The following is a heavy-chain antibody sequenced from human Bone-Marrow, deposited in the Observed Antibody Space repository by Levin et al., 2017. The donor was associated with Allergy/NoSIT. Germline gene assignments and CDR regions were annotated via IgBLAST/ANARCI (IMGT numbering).Heavy chain of an antibody. CDR2: IHHSGRA. Sequence: SQTLSLTCTVSGGSISSDNYYWSWIRQHPGKGLEWIGYIHHSGRAFYNPSLKSRVTISVDTSKNQFSLRLSSVTAADTAMYYCAREIITEVEGGDGFDIWGQGTVVTVSS. CDR1: GGSISSDNYY. D-gene: IGHD4-23*01. J-gene: IGHJ3*02. V-gene: IGHV4-31*03. CDR3: AREIITEVEGGDGFDI.